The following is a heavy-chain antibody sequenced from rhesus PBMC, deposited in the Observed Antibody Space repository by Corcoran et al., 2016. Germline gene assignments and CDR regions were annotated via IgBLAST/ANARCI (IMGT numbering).Heavy chain of an antibody. V-gene: IGHV4-169*01. CDR3: ARYMTTVTAAGFDY. Sequence: QLQLQESGPGLVKPSETLSLTCAVSGGSISSSYRSRISQAPGTGLEWIGYIYGSGSSTNYNPSLKSLVTLSVDTSKNQLSLKLSSVTAADTAVYYCARYMTTVTAAGFDYWGQGVLVTVSS. CDR2: IYGSGSST. CDR1: GGSISSSY. J-gene: IGHJ4*01. D-gene: IGHD4-35*01.